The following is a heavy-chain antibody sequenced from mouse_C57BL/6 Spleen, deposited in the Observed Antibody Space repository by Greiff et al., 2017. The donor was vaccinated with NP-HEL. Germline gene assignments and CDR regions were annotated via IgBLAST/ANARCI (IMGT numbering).Heavy chain of an antibody. J-gene: IGHJ2*01. V-gene: IGHV1-9*01. CDR2: ILPGSGST. D-gene: IGHD1-1*01. CDR1: GYTFTGYW. Sequence: QVQLQQSGAELMKPGASVKLSCKATGYTFTGYWIEWVKQRPGHGLEWIGEILPGSGSTNYNEKFKGKATFTADTSSNTAYMQLSSLTTEDSAIYYCARPLYYYGSSYDGYYFDYWGQGTTLTVSS. CDR3: ARPLYYYGSSYDGYYFDY.